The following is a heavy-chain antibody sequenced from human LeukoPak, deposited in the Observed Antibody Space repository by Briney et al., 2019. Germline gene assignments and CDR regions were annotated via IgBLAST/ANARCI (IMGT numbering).Heavy chain of an antibody. Sequence: SETLSLTCTVSGGSISSYYWSWIRQPPGKGLEWIGYIYYSGSTNYNPSLKSRVTISVDTSKNQFSLKLSSVTAADTAVYYCERSPAAGTFIFDYWGQGTLVTVSS. CDR3: ERSPAAGTFIFDY. D-gene: IGHD6-13*01. CDR2: IYYSGST. CDR1: GGSISSYY. J-gene: IGHJ4*02. V-gene: IGHV4-59*08.